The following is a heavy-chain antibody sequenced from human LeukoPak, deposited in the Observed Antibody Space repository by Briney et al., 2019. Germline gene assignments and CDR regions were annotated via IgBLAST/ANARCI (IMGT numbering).Heavy chain of an antibody. CDR2: ISGHSGNT. Sequence: ASVKVSCKASGYTFTGYYMHWVRQAPGQGLEWMGWISGHSGNTNYAQKFQGRVTATTDTSTTTAYMELRSLRFDDTAIYYCARDWEIGLFGYFDYWGQGTRVTVST. D-gene: IGHD1-26*01. V-gene: IGHV1-18*04. CDR3: ARDWEIGLFGYFDY. J-gene: IGHJ4*02. CDR1: GYTFTGYY.